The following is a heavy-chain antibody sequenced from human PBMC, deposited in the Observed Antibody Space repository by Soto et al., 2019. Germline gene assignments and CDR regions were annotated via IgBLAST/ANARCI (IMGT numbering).Heavy chain of an antibody. Sequence: AETLSLTCAVYGGSFSGYYWSWIRQPPGKGLEWIGEINHSGSTNYNPSLKSRVTISVDTSKNQFSLKLSSVTAADTAVYYCARGVIYYYYYGMDVWGQGTTDTVSS. CDR1: GGSFSGYY. V-gene: IGHV4-34*01. J-gene: IGHJ6*02. CDR2: INHSGST. D-gene: IGHD3-16*02. CDR3: ARGVIYYYYYGMDV.